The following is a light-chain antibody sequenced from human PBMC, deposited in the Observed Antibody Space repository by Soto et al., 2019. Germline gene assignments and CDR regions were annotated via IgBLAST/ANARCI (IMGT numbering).Light chain of an antibody. Sequence: DIQMTQSPSSLSASVGDRVAITCRASQTITFYLNWYQQEPGKPPKLLIYGANTLQSGVPSRFSAGGSGTDCTITINSLQPEEFDTYYCQRTYTPPFTFGQGTKLQIK. CDR1: QTITFY. J-gene: IGKJ2*01. V-gene: IGKV1-39*01. CDR3: QRTYTPPFT. CDR2: GAN.